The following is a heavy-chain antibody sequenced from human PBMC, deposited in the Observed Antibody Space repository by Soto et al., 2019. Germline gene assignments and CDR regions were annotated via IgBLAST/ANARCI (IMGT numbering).Heavy chain of an antibody. CDR3: ASARGYSYGSQGHFDY. Sequence: QVQLVQSGAEVKKPGSSVKVSCKASGGTFSSYAISWVRQAPGQGLEWMGGIIPIFGTTNYAQKFQGRDTITADESTSTAYMELSSLRSEDTAVYYCASARGYSYGSQGHFDYWGQGTLVTVSS. D-gene: IGHD5-18*01. V-gene: IGHV1-69*01. J-gene: IGHJ4*02. CDR1: GGTFSSYA. CDR2: IIPIFGTT.